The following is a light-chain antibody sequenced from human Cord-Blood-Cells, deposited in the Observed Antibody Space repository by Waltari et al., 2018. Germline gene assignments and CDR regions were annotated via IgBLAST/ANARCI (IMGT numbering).Light chain of an antibody. CDR1: QSISSW. CDR2: KAS. CDR3: QQYKSCPLT. Sequence: IQMTQSPSTLSASVGDRVTITCRAIQSISSWLAGYQQKPGKAPKLLIYKASSLESGVPARFGGSGSATEFTLTISSLQPDDFATYYCQQYKSCPLTFGGGTKVQIK. V-gene: IGKV1-5*03. J-gene: IGKJ4*01.